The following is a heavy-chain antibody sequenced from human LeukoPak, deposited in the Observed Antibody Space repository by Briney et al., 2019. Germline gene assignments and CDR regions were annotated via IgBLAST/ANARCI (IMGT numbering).Heavy chain of an antibody. D-gene: IGHD5-18*01. J-gene: IGHJ4*02. CDR1: GYTFTGYY. CDR3: ARSRYTAMVSFDY. CDR2: INPNSGGT. V-gene: IGHV1-2*06. Sequence: ASVKVSRKASGYTFTGYYMHWVRQAPGQGLEWMGRINPNSGGTNYAQKFQGRVTMTRDTSISTAYMELSRLRSDDTAVYYCARSRYTAMVSFDYWGQGTLVTVSS.